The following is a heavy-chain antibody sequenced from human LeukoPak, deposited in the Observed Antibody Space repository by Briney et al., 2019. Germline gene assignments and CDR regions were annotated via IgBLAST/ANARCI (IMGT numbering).Heavy chain of an antibody. J-gene: IGHJ4*02. Sequence: SQTLSLTCTVSGGSISSGSYYWSWIRQPAGKGLEWIGRIYTSGCTNYKHSLTSRVTISVDTSTNQCSLKLSSVTAADTAVYYCAREPLTGSFDYWGQGTLVTVSS. D-gene: IGHD7-27*01. CDR1: GGSISSGSYY. CDR3: AREPLTGSFDY. V-gene: IGHV4-61*02. CDR2: IYTSGCT.